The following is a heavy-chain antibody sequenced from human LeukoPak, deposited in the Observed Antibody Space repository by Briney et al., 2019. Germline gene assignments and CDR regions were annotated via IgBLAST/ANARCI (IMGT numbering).Heavy chain of an antibody. CDR2: IYRSGST. D-gene: IGHD4-17*01. J-gene: IGHJ3*02. Sequence: SETLSLTCAVSGDSISNNYWWRWVRQFPGKGLEWIGEIYRSGSTNYNPSLKSRVTISIDESKNQFSLNLSSVTAADTAVHYCGRHDYGDSSAAFDIWGQGTMVIVSS. CDR3: GRHDYGDSSAAFDI. CDR1: GDSISNNYW. V-gene: IGHV4-4*02.